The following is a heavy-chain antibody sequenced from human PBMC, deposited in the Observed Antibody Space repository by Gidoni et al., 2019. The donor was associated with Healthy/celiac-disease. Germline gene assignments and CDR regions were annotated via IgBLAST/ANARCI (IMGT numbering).Heavy chain of an antibody. D-gene: IGHD3-22*01. CDR3: ARNDYYGSGGNWFDP. CDR1: GYTFTRYD. J-gene: IGHJ5*02. Sequence: VQLVQSGAEVKKPGSSVKVSCQASGYTFTRYDTKWVRQATGQGLEWMGWMNPNSGNTGYEQKFQGRVTMTRNTSISTAYMELSSLRSEDTAVYYCARNDYYGSGGNWFDPWGQGTLVTVSS. V-gene: IGHV1-8*01. CDR2: MNPNSGNT.